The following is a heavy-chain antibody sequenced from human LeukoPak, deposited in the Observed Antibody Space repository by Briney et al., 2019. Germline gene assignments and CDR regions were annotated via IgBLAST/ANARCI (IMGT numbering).Heavy chain of an antibody. J-gene: IGHJ5*02. CDR2: IYYSGST. V-gene: IGHV4-59*08. CDR1: GGSFSGYY. Sequence: PSETLSLTWAVYGGSFSGYYWSWIRQPPGKGLEWIGYIYYSGSTNYNPSLKSRVTISVDTSKNQFSLKLSSVTAADTAVYYCARGRSFNWFDPWGQGTLVTVSS. CDR3: ARGRSFNWFDP.